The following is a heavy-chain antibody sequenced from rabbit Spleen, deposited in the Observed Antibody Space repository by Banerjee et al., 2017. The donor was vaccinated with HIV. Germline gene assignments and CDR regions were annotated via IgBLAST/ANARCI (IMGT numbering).Heavy chain of an antibody. CDR2: IYAGSSGTT. Sequence: EESGGDLVKPGASLTLTCTASGFSFSGSHYMCWVRQAPGKGLEWIACIYAGSSGTTYYASWAKGRFTISKASSTTVTLQMTSLTAADTATYFCARDGAGGSYFALWGQGTLVTVS. V-gene: IGHV1S40*01. CDR1: GFSFSGSHY. CDR3: ARDGAGGSYFAL. J-gene: IGHJ3*01. D-gene: IGHD8-1*01.